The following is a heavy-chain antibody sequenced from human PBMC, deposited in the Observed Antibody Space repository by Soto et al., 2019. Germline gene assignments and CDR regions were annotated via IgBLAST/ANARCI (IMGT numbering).Heavy chain of an antibody. V-gene: IGHV4-31*03. Sequence: SETLSLTCSVSGGSIGTVGHYWTWIRQPPGKGLEWIGSIYHTGSTYYSKSLRSRLTMSVGTSKSQFSLRLSSVTAADTAVYYCARATGTLRSRNCDYWGQGSLVTVSS. D-gene: IGHD1-1*01. CDR1: GGSIGTVGHY. CDR3: ARATGTLRSRNCDY. CDR2: IYHTGST. J-gene: IGHJ4*02.